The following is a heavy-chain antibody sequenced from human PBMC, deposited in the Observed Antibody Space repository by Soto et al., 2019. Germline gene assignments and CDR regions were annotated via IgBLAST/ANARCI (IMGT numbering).Heavy chain of an antibody. CDR2: IYYTGST. D-gene: IGHD6-19*01. Sequence: SETLSLTCTVSGGSISSYYWSWIRQPPGKGLEWIGYIYYTGSTNYNPSLKSRVTISVDTSKNQFSLKLSAVTAADTAVYYCAREDSSGCLDDWGQGTLVTVSS. V-gene: IGHV4-59*01. CDR1: GGSISSYY. J-gene: IGHJ4*02. CDR3: AREDSSGCLDD.